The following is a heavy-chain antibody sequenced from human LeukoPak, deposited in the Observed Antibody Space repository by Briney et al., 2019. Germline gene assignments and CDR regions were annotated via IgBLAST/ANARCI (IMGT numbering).Heavy chain of an antibody. Sequence: GGSLRLSCAASGFTFSSYGMHWVRQAPGKGLEWGAVIWYDGGNKYYAHSVKGRFTISRDNCKNPLYLQMNSLRPEDTAVYYCARGGATVTKYGYYYYYGMDVWGQGTTVTVSS. CDR2: IWYDGGNK. CDR1: GFTFSSYG. CDR3: ARGGATVTKYGYYYYYGMDV. D-gene: IGHD4-17*01. V-gene: IGHV3-33*01. J-gene: IGHJ6*02.